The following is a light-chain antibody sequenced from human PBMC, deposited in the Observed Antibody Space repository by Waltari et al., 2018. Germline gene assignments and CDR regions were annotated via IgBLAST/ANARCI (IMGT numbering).Light chain of an antibody. CDR3: QHYVRLPAT. J-gene: IGKJ1*01. CDR2: GAS. CDR1: QSVSRT. V-gene: IGKV3-20*01. Sequence: IVLTQSPGTLSLSPGERATLSCRASQSVSRTLAWEQQKPGQAPRLLIYGASTRATGIPDRFRGSGSGTDFSLTIRRLGPEDFAVYDCQHYVRLPATFGQGTKVEIK.